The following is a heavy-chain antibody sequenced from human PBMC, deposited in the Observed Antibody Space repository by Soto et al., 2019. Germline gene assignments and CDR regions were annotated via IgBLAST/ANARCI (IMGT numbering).Heavy chain of an antibody. CDR1: GGSISSSSYY. J-gene: IGHJ4*02. Sequence: QLQLQESGPGLVKPSETLSLTCTVSGGSISSSSYYWGWIRQPPGKGLEWIGSIYYSGSTYYNPSLKSRVTNSGATSMSQFSLTLSCVTAADTAVYSCARPGSFGGVAGPLDYSGQGPLVTVSS. D-gene: IGHD3-16*01. CDR3: ARPGSFGGVAGPLDY. CDR2: IYYSGST. V-gene: IGHV4-39*01.